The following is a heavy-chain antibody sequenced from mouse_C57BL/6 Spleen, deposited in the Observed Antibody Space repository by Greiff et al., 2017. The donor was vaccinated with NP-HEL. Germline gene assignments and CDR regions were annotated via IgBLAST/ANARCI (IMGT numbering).Heavy chain of an antibody. D-gene: IGHD1-1*01. CDR2: IDPEDGEP. J-gene: IGHJ4*01. CDR3: ARDYGSDYAMDY. Sequence: EVQLQQSGAELVKPGASVKLSCTASGFNIKDYYMHWVKQRTEQGLEWIGRIDPEDGEPKYAPKFQGKATITADTSSNTAYLQLSSLTSEDTAGYYCARDYGSDYAMDYWGQGTSVTVSS. CDR1: GFNIKDYY. V-gene: IGHV14-2*01.